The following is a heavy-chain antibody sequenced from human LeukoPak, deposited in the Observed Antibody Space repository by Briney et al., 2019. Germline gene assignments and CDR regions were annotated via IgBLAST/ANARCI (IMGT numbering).Heavy chain of an antibody. CDR3: ATKFYGSGSYLRY. J-gene: IGHJ4*02. CDR1: GYSFTNYW. CDR2: IYPGDSDT. V-gene: IGHV5-51*01. D-gene: IGHD3-10*01. Sequence: GESLKISCKGSGYSFTNYWIGWLPQMPGKGLEWMGIIYPGDSDTRYSPSFQGQVTISADKSISTAYLQWSSLKASDTAMYYCATKFYGSGSYLRYWGQGTLVTVSS.